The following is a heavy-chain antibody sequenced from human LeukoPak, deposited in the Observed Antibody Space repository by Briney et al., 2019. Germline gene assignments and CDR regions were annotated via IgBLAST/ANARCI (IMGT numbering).Heavy chain of an antibody. D-gene: IGHD3-22*01. J-gene: IGHJ4*02. Sequence: SETLSLTCTVSSGSISSYFWSWLRQPPGRGLEWMGFFYYTGSTNYNPSLQSRVTISVDTSKNQFPLKLRSVTPADTAVYYCARVLPNYYDSSGYYYISYYFDYWGQGTLVTVSS. CDR2: FYYTGST. V-gene: IGHV4-59*01. CDR3: ARVLPNYYDSSGYYYISYYFDY. CDR1: SGSISSYF.